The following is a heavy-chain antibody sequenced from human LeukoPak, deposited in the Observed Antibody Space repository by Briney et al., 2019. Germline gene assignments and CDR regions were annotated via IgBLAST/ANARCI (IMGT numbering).Heavy chain of an antibody. CDR2: LYYSGNT. V-gene: IGHV4-59*01. CDR1: GASISSYY. D-gene: IGHD3-22*01. CDR3: ARGGDYYDSSGYLLRYYYYYMDV. Sequence: PSETLSLTCTVSGASISSYYWSWIRQSPGKGLELIGYLYYSGNTNYNPSLKSRVTISVDTSKNQFSLKLSSVTAADTAVYYCARGGDYYDSSGYLLRYYYYYMDVWGRGTTVTVSS. J-gene: IGHJ6*03.